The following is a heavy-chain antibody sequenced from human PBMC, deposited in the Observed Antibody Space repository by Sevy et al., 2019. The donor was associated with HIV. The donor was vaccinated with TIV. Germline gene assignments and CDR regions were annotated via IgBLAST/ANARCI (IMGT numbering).Heavy chain of an antibody. CDR1: GFTFSSYD. Sequence: GGSLRLSCVASGFTFSSYDMHWVRQAPGKGLEWVAIISYDGTNKYYAESVKGRFTISRDTSRNTLYLQMGSLRPEDTAVYYCAKPLGVAGSFDSSGQGTLVTVSS. D-gene: IGHD6-19*01. CDR3: AKPLGVAGSFDS. J-gene: IGHJ4*02. V-gene: IGHV3-30*18. CDR2: ISYDGTNK.